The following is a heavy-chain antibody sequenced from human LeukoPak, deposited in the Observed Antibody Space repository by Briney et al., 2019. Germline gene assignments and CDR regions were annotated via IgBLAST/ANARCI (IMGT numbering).Heavy chain of an antibody. CDR2: ICYSGST. D-gene: IGHD2-15*01. CDR1: GGSISSSSYC. V-gene: IGHV4-39*01. Sequence: PSETLSLTCTVSGGSISSSSYCWGWIRQPPGKGLEWIGSICYSGSTFYNPSLKGRVTLSVDTSKNQFSLKLSSVTAADTAVYYCARKGARGCSGGSCYFGVITTYYYYGMDVWGQGTTVTVSS. J-gene: IGHJ6*02. CDR3: ARKGARGCSGGSCYFGVITTYYYYGMDV.